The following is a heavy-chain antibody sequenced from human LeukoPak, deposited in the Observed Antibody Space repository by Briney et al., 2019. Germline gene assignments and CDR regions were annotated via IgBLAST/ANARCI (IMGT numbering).Heavy chain of an antibody. CDR3: AKNPRLEGWIYFDS. D-gene: IGHD1-1*01. CDR2: ISGSGGRI. Sequence: GGPLRLSCAASGLTFSSYSMSWFRQAPGKGLEWVSSISGSGGRIDYADSVKGRFTISRDNSKNTLSLQMNSLTAEDTAVYYCAKNPRLEGWIYFDSWGQGILVTVSS. CDR1: GLTFSSYS. V-gene: IGHV3-23*01. J-gene: IGHJ4*02.